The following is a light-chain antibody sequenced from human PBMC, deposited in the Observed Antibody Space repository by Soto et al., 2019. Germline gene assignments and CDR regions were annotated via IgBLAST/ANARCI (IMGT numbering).Light chain of an antibody. CDR1: RDVGSD. CDR2: AAS. CDR3: QQANSFPYT. Sequence: QMTQSPSSLSASVGEKIIITCRASRDVGSDVSWYQQKPGQAPKLLIYAASNLYTGVPSRFSGSRSGTEFTLTISSLQPEDFATYYCQQANSFPYTFGQGTKLEIK. J-gene: IGKJ2*01. V-gene: IGKV1-12*01.